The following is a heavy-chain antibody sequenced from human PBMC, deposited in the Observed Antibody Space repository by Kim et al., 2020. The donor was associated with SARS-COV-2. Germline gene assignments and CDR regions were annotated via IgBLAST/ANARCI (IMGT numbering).Heavy chain of an antibody. CDR2: INHDGSAK. CDR3: AGDTGWTHLY. CDR1: EFTFSTSW. Sequence: GGSLRLSCVTSEFTFSTSWMHWVRQAPGKGLEWVANINHDGSAKNYVDSVKGRFTISRDNTKNSLYLQMNSLSAEDTATYFCAGDTGWTHLYWGRGTLVT. D-gene: IGHD1-1*01. V-gene: IGHV3-7*03. J-gene: IGHJ1*01.